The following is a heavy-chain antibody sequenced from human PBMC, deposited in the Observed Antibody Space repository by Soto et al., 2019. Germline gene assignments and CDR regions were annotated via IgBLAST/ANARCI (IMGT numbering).Heavy chain of an antibody. CDR3: ASDLVGASDSYGLDV. D-gene: IGHD1-26*01. CDR1: GFTFSNYG. Sequence: QVQLVESGGGVVQPGRSLRLSCAASGFTFSNYGMHWVRQAPGKGLEWVAIIWHDGNNKYYADSVRGRFIISRDNSKNRLYLPMNGLRAEATAVYYCASDLVGASDSYGLDVWGQGTPVNVS. V-gene: IGHV3-33*01. CDR2: IWHDGNNK. J-gene: IGHJ6*02.